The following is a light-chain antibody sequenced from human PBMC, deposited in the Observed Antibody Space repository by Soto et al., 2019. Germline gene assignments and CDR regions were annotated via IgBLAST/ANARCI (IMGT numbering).Light chain of an antibody. V-gene: IGKV1-39*01. CDR2: KAS. J-gene: IGKJ5*01. Sequence: DSQMTQTPSTLSGSVGDRVTITCQASQAIRNYLNWYQQRPGKAPKLLIYKASTLKSGVPSRFSGSGSGTEFTLTISSLQPEDFATYYCQQTYNTPITSGQRILPEVK. CDR1: QAIRNY. CDR3: QQTYNTPIT.